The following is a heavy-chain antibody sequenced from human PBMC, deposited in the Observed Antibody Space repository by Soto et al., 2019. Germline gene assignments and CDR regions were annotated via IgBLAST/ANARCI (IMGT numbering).Heavy chain of an antibody. D-gene: IGHD6-13*01. Sequence: SETLSLSCTVSGGSISSGDYYWSWIRQPPGKGLEWIGYIYYSGSTYYNPSLKSRVTISVDTSKNQFSLKLSSVTAADTAVYYCAREAMAAAEHDYWGQGTLVTVSS. CDR2: IYYSGST. V-gene: IGHV4-30-4*01. J-gene: IGHJ4*02. CDR1: GGSISSGDYY. CDR3: AREAMAAAEHDY.